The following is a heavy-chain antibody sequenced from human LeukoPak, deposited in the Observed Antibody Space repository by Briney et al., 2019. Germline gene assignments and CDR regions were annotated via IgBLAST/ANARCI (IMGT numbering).Heavy chain of an antibody. CDR3: AKGIGGGYSSGSAFDY. D-gene: IGHD6-19*01. CDR2: ISGSGGST. Sequence: GGSLRLSCAASGFTFSSYTMSWVRQAPEKVLEWVSTISGSGGSTYYADSVKGRFSISRDNSNNTLYLHMDTLRAEDTAIYYCAKGIGGGYSSGSAFDYWGKGTLVTVSS. J-gene: IGHJ4*02. CDR1: GFTFSSYT. V-gene: IGHV3-23*01.